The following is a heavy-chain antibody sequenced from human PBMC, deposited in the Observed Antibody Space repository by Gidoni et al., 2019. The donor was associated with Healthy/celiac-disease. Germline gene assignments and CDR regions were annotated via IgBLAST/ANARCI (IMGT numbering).Heavy chain of an antibody. V-gene: IGHV2-5*01. CDR3: AHRGRQQQLDQSFDY. Sequence: QITLKESGPTLVKPTQTLTLTCAFSWFSLSTSGVGVGWIRQPPGTALEWLALIYWNADKRYSPSLKSRLTITKDTSKNQVVLTMTNMDPVDTATYYCAHRGRQQQLDQSFDYWGQGTLVTVSS. CDR1: WFSLSTSGVG. J-gene: IGHJ4*02. CDR2: IYWNADK. D-gene: IGHD6-13*01.